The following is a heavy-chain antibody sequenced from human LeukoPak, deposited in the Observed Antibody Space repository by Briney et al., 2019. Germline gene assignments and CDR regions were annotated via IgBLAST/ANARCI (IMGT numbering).Heavy chain of an antibody. V-gene: IGHV1-8*01. J-gene: IGHJ4*02. CDR3: ARGIYGDYEGDY. CDR1: GYTFTSYD. Sequence: ASVKVSCKASGYTFTSYDINWVRPATGQGLEWMGWMNPNSGNTGYAQKFQGRVTMTRNTSISTAYMELSSLRSEDTAVYYCARGIYGDYEGDYWGQGTLVTVSS. D-gene: IGHD4-17*01. CDR2: MNPNSGNT.